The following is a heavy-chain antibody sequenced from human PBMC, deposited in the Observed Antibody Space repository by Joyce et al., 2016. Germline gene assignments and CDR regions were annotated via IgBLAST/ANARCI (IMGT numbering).Heavy chain of an antibody. D-gene: IGHD3-10*01. CDR1: GYSFVNSA. CDR3: TRLQGEV. CDR2: ISGHNGNT. V-gene: IGHV1-18*01. J-gene: IGHJ6*02. Sequence: QVQLVQSAAELKKPGASGKVSCKASGYSFVNSAISWGRQAPGKGLEWMGWISGHNGNTNDVQKFQGRGTMTTDTSTSTAYMELRRLRSDDTAVYYCTRLQGEVWGQGTAVTVSS.